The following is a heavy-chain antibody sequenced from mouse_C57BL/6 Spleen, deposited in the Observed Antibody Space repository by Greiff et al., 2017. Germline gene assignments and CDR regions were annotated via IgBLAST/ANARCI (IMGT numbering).Heavy chain of an antibody. CDR2: IDPDDGDT. CDR1: GFTIKDYY. D-gene: IGHD2-5*01. V-gene: IGHV14-2*01. CDR3: ARISNSCAY. J-gene: IGHJ3*01. Sequence: VQLQQSGAELVKPGASVKLSCTASGFTIKDYYMHWVKQRPEQGLEWIGRIDPDDGDTKYAPKFQGKATFTVDTSSNTAYLQLSSLTSEYTAVYYCARISNSCAYWVQGTLVTVSA.